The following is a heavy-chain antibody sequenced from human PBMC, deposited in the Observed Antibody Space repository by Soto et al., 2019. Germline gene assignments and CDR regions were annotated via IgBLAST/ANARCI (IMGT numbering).Heavy chain of an antibody. Sequence: GGSLRLSCAASGFTFSSYAMSWVRQAPGKGLEWVSAISGSGGSTYYADSVKGRFTISRDNSKNTLYLQMNSLRAEDTAVYYCASPYDYIWGSYRRLDYFAFDIWGQGTMVTVSS. V-gene: IGHV3-23*01. CDR2: ISGSGGST. CDR3: ASPYDYIWGSYRRLDYFAFDI. J-gene: IGHJ3*02. D-gene: IGHD3-16*02. CDR1: GFTFSSYA.